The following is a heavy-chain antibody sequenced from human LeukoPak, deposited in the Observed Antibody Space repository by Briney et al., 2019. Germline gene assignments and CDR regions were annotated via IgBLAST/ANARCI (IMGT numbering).Heavy chain of an antibody. CDR1: GCTLSSYW. V-gene: IGHV3-7*01. CDR2: IKQDGSEK. Sequence: GGALTLSCPASGCTLSSYWLSWVRQAPGKGLEGVANIKQDGSEKYYADSVKGRFTISRDNAKTSLYLQMNSLRAEDTAVYYCARCEQWLVPFLDYWGQGTLVTVSS. J-gene: IGHJ4*02. CDR3: ARCEQWLVPFLDY. D-gene: IGHD6-19*01.